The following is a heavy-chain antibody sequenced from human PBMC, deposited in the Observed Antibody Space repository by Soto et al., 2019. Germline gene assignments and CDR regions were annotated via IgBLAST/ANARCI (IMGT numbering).Heavy chain of an antibody. CDR3: ARGPNWDYRHPPLLPDP. CDR1: GGSVSSGSYY. CDR2: IYYSGST. V-gene: IGHV4-61*01. D-gene: IGHD1-7*01. Sequence: SETLSLTCTVSGGSVSSGSYYWSWIRQPPGKGLEWIGYIYYSGSTNYNPSLKSRVTISVDTSKNQFSLKLSSVTAADTAVYYCARGPNWDYRHPPLLPDPWGQGTLVTLSS. J-gene: IGHJ5*02.